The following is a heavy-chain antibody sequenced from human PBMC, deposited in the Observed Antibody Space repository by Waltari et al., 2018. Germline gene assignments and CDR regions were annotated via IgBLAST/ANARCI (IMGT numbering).Heavy chain of an antibody. D-gene: IGHD2-8*01. J-gene: IGHJ4*02. CDR3: AKDRCTNGVCWDDY. Sequence: EVPVLETGGGLVQPGGSLRLSCAASGFTFSSYAMSWVRQAPGKGLVGISSSRGSAMNTYYADSVKGRLTISRDNSKNTLYLQMTSLRADDTAVYYCAKDRCTNGVCWDDYWGQGTLVTVSP. V-gene: IGHV3-23*01. CDR1: GFTFSSYA. CDR2: SRGSAMNT.